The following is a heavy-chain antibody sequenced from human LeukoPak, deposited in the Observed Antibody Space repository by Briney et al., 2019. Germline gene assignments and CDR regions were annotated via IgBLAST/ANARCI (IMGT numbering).Heavy chain of an antibody. CDR1: GFTFSRHD. CDR2: IGTDGRT. V-gene: IGHV3-13*04. CDR3: ARVTVRNAFDL. J-gene: IGHJ3*01. D-gene: IGHD4-17*01. Sequence: GGSLRLSCAASGFTFSRHDMHWVRQAPGKGLEWVSAIGTDGRTYYPGSVKGRFAISREDTKSSLFLQMNSLRAGDTAVYYCARVTVRNAFDLWGQGTMVTVSS.